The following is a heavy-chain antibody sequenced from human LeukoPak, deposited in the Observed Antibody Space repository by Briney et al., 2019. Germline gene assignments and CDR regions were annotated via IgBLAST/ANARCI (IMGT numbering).Heavy chain of an antibody. CDR2: IKLGGSER. CDR3: ARDDSYSSGYYAY. CDR1: GFTFSNYW. Sequence: PGGSLRLSCAASGFTFSNYWMSWVRQAPGKGLEWVANIKLGGSERYYVDSVKGRFTISRDNAENSLYLQMNSLRAEDTAVCYCARDDSYSSGYYAYWGQGTLVTVSS. D-gene: IGHD3-22*01. J-gene: IGHJ4*02. V-gene: IGHV3-7*01.